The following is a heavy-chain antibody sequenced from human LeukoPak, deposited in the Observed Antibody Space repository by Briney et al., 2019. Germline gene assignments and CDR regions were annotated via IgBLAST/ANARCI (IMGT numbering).Heavy chain of an antibody. J-gene: IGHJ3*02. CDR3: TRDSIQSSSPTGSDAFDI. D-gene: IGHD6-6*01. Sequence: PGGSLRLSCAASGYTFSSYDMSWVRQAPGKGLEWVSDICGSGAGTYYADSAKGRFTISRDHSKNTLYLQMNSLRAEDTAVYYCTRDSIQSSSPTGSDAFDIWGQGTMVTVSS. CDR2: ICGSGAGT. V-gene: IGHV3-23*01. CDR1: GYTFSSYD.